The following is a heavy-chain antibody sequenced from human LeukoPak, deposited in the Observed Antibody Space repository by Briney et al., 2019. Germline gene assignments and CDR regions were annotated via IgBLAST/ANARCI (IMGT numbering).Heavy chain of an antibody. CDR1: GLTFSHYA. Sequence: GRSLRISCAPSGLTFSHYAMSSVCQAPGGGLNWVSAITGSAGNTYYADSVTGRFTISRDNSKNTLYLQMNSLRAEDTAVYYCAKWGDFDLLTGYYVPDFWGHGTLVTVSS. CDR2: ITGSAGNT. V-gene: IGHV3-23*01. D-gene: IGHD3-9*01. CDR3: AKWGDFDLLTGYYVPDF. J-gene: IGHJ5*01.